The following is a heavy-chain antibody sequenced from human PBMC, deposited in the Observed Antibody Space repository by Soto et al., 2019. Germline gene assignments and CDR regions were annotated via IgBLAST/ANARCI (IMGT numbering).Heavy chain of an antibody. CDR3: AREGPDYGEPRFPYYYYGMDV. D-gene: IGHD4-17*01. CDR1: GYTFTSYG. V-gene: IGHV1-18*01. Sequence: ASVKVSCKASGYTFTSYGISWVRQAPGQGLEWMGWISAYNGNTNYAQKLQGRVTMTTDTSTSTAYMELRSLRSDDTAVYYCAREGPDYGEPRFPYYYYGMDVWGQGTTVTVSS. CDR2: ISAYNGNT. J-gene: IGHJ6*02.